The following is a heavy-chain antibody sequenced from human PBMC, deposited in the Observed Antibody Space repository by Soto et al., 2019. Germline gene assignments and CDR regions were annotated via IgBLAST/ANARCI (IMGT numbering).Heavy chain of an antibody. J-gene: IGHJ2*01. CDR1: GFSLSTPGAA. V-gene: IGHV2-5*02. CDR2: IYGADDK. CDR3: VNRSPLYSKF. D-gene: IGHD2-8*01. Sequence: QITLKESGPTLANPTQTLTLTCSFPGFSLSTPGAAVAWIRPPPGQALEWVALIYGADDKRYSPSLKTRLHVTDATSKPQVVLTMTPIGAVDPATYFCVNRSPLYSKFRGRGALVTVSS.